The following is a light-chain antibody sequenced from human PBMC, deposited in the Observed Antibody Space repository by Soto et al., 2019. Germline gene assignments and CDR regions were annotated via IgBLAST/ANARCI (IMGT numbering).Light chain of an antibody. Sequence: QAVVTQPPSVSGAPGQRVTISCTGSSSSIGAGYDVHWYQQLPGTAPKLLIYGNSNRPSGVPDRFSGSKSGTSASLAITGLQAEDEADYYCQSYDSSLSALYVFGTGTKLTVL. V-gene: IGLV1-40*01. J-gene: IGLJ1*01. CDR2: GNS. CDR3: QSYDSSLSALYV. CDR1: SSSIGAGYD.